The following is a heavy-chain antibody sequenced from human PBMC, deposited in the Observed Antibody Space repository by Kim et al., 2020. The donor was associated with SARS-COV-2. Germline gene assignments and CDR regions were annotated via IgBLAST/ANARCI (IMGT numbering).Heavy chain of an antibody. D-gene: IGHD2-15*01. V-gene: IGHV3-9*01. Sequence: GGSLRLSCAASGFTFDDYAMHWVRQAPGKGLEWVSGISWNSGSIGYADSVKGRFTISRDNAKNSLYLQMNSLRAEDTALYYCAKLSGSSPYYYYGMDVWGQGTTGTVSS. CDR3: AKLSGSSPYYYYGMDV. CDR2: ISWNSGSI. J-gene: IGHJ6*01. CDR1: GFTFDDYA.